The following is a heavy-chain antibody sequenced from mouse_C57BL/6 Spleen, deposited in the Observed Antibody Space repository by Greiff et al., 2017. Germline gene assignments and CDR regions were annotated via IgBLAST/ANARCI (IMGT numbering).Heavy chain of an antibody. CDR2: IDPSDSYT. Sequence: QVQLQQPGAELVRPGTSVKLSCKASGYTFTSYWMHWVKQRPGQGLEWIGVIDPSDSYTNYNQKFKGKATLTVDTSSSTAYMQLSSLTSEDSAVYYCATYGSSYLFAYWGQGTLVTVSA. CDR1: GYTFTSYW. D-gene: IGHD1-1*01. CDR3: ATYGSSYLFAY. J-gene: IGHJ3*01. V-gene: IGHV1-59*01.